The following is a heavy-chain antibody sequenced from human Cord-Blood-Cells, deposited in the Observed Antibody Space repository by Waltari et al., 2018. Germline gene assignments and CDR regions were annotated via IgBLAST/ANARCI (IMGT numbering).Heavy chain of an antibody. CDR3: ARIPQRAVAGTFDY. D-gene: IGHD6-19*01. CDR1: GFSLSNARMG. J-gene: IGHJ4*02. Sequence: QVTLKESGPVLVKPTETLTLTCTVSGFSLSNARMGVSWIRQPPGKALEWLAHIFSNDEKSYSTSLKCRLTISKDTSKSQVVLTMTNMDPVDTATYYCARIPQRAVAGTFDYWGQGTLVTVSS. V-gene: IGHV2-26*01. CDR2: IFSNDEK.